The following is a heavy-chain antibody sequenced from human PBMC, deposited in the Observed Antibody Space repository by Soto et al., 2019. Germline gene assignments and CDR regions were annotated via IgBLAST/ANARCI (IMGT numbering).Heavy chain of an antibody. CDR3: ARGYYYGSGSYLNFDY. CDR2: IYHSGST. CDR1: GGSISSGGYS. D-gene: IGHD3-10*01. J-gene: IGHJ4*02. Sequence: SETLSLTCAVSGGSISSGGYSWSWIRQPPGKGLEWIGYIYHSGSTYYNPSLKSRVTISVDRSKNQFSLKLSSVTAADTAVYYCARGYYYGSGSYLNFDYWGQGTLVTVSS. V-gene: IGHV4-30-2*01.